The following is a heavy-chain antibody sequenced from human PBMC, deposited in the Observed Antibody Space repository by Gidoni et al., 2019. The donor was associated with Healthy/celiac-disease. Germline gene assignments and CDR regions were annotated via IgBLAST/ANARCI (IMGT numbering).Heavy chain of an antibody. D-gene: IGHD5-12*01. Sequence: QLQLQESGPGLVKPSETLSLTCTVSVGSISSSSYYWGWIRQPPGKGLEWIGSIYYSGSTYYNPSLKSRVTISVDTSKNQFSLKLSSVTAADTAVYYCARHIVATFDYWGQGTLVTVSS. J-gene: IGHJ4*02. CDR1: VGSISSSSYY. V-gene: IGHV4-39*01. CDR3: ARHIVATFDY. CDR2: IYYSGST.